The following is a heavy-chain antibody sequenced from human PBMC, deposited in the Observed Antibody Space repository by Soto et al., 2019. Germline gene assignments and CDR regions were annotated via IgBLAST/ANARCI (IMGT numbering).Heavy chain of an antibody. CDR2: MSRTGDNT. V-gene: IGHV3-23*01. CDR1: GFTFSIYA. Sequence: GGSLRLSCAASGFTFSIYAMTWVRQSPGKGLEWVSSMSRTGDNTYYADSVEGRFTISRDNSKNTLYLQMNSLRAEDTAIYYCAKDQSNSNPLYYFDFWGPGTLVTVSS. J-gene: IGHJ4*02. D-gene: IGHD3-22*01. CDR3: AKDQSNSNPLYYFDF.